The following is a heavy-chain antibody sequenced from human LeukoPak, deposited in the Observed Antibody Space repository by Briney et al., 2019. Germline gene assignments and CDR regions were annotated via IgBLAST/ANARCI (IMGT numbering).Heavy chain of an antibody. D-gene: IGHD6-6*01. V-gene: IGHV4-38-2*01. CDR1: GYSISSGYY. CDR3: ARRGYSSSYYFDY. Sequence: PSETLSLTCAVPGYSISSGYYWGWIRQPPGKGLEWIGSIYHSGSTYYNPSLKSRVTISVDTSKNQFSLKLSSVTAADTAVYYCARRGYSSSYYFDYWGQGTLVTVSS. J-gene: IGHJ4*02. CDR2: IYHSGST.